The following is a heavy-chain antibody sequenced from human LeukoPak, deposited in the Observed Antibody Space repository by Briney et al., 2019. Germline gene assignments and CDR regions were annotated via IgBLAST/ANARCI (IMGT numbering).Heavy chain of an antibody. D-gene: IGHD6-19*01. Sequence: ASVKVSCKASGYTFTSYYMHWVRRAPGQGLEWMGIINPSGGSTSYAQKFQGRVTMTRDTSTSTVYMELSSLRSEDTAVYYCARRSMAGNYYYYYGMDVWGQGTTVTVSS. CDR1: GYTFTSYY. V-gene: IGHV1-46*01. J-gene: IGHJ6*02. CDR3: ARRSMAGNYYYYYGMDV. CDR2: INPSGGST.